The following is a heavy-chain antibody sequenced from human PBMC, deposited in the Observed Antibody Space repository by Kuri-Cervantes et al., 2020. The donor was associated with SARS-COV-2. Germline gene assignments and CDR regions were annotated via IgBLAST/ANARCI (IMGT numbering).Heavy chain of an antibody. V-gene: IGHV3-23*01. J-gene: IGHJ4*02. Sequence: GGSLRLSCAASGDIFTDAWMSWVRQAPGKGLEWVSSISGSGSSIYYTDSVKGRFTISRDNSKNTQYLQMDSLRAEDTAVYYCAKSRTGVGDSTDYWGPGTRVTGSS. D-gene: IGHD1-26*01. CDR2: ISGSGSSI. CDR1: GDIFTDA. CDR3: AKSRTGVGDSTDY.